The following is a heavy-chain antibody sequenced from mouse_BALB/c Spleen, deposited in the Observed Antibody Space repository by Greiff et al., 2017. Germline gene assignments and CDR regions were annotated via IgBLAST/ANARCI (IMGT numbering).Heavy chain of an antibody. CDR2: INPYNDGT. CDR3: ARLYYYGSSYAVGAMDY. CDR1: GYTFTSYV. V-gene: IGHV1-14*01. D-gene: IGHD1-1*01. Sequence: EVQLQQSGPELVKPGASVKMSCKASGYTFTSYVMHWVKQKPGQGLEWIGYINPYNDGTKYNEKFKGKATLTSDKSSSTAYMELSSLTSEDSAVYYCARLYYYGSSYAVGAMDYWGQGTSVTVSS. J-gene: IGHJ4*01.